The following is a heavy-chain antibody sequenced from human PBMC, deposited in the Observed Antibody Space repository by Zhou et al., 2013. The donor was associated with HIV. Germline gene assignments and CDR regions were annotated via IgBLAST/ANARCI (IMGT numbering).Heavy chain of an antibody. CDR1: GYTLANLA. CDR3: GTIPHLTGTTVDMTAIGGGDY. D-gene: IGHD3-16*01. J-gene: IGHJ4*02. V-gene: IGHV1-24*01. CDR2: FDPEDVVT. Sequence: QVQLVQSGAEMKKPGASVKVSCKVSGYTLANLAIHWVRQPPGQGLEWMGGFDPEDVVTVYAQKFEGRVTLTQDASSDTAYMSMSGLTSDDTAVYYCGTIPHLTGTTVDMTAIGGGDYWGRGTPVTVSS.